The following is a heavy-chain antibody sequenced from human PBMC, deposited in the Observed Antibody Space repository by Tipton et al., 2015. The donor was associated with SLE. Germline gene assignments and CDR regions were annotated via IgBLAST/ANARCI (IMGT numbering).Heavy chain of an antibody. CDR3: ARDVAIFGVVILPGAFDI. J-gene: IGHJ3*02. CDR1: GGTFSSYA. CDR2: IIPIFGTA. V-gene: IGHV1-69*15. Sequence: QLVQSGAEVKKPGSSVKVSCKASGGTFSSYAISWVRQAPGQGLEWMGRIIPIFGTANYAQKFQGRVTITADESTSTAYMELSSLRSEDTAVYYCARDVAIFGVVILPGAFDIWGQGTMVTVSS. D-gene: IGHD3-3*01.